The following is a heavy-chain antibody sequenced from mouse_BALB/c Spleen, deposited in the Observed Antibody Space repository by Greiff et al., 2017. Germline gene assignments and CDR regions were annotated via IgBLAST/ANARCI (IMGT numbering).Heavy chain of an antibody. CDR2: INPSTGYT. CDR3: GRGAITTAKSYALDY. V-gene: IGHV1-7*01. CDR1: GYTFTSYW. J-gene: IGHJ4*01. Sequence: QVQLQQSGAELAKPGASVKMSCKASGYTFTSYWMHWVKQRPGQGLEWIGYINPSTGYTEYNQKFKDKATLTADNTYSTAYMQLSSLTSEDSAVYYCGRGAITTAKSYALDYWGQGTSVTVSS. D-gene: IGHD1-2*01.